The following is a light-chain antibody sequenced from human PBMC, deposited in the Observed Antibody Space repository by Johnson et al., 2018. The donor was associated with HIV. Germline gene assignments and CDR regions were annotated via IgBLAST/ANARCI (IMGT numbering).Light chain of an antibody. CDR1: SSNIGNNY. V-gene: IGLV1-51*01. CDR2: DNN. J-gene: IGLJ1*01. CDR3: GTWDSSLSYNYV. Sequence: HSVLTQPPSVSAAPGQKVTISCSGSSSNIGNNYVSWYQQLPGTAPKLLIYDNNKRPSGIPDRFSGSKSGTSATLGITGLPTGDEADYYCGTWDSSLSYNYVFGTGTKVTVL.